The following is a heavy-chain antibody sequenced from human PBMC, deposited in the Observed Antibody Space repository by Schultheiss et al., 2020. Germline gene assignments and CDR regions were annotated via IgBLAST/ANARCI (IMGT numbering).Heavy chain of an antibody. CDR1: GFTFSSYA. D-gene: IGHD3-10*01. Sequence: GGSLRLSCAASGFTFSSYAMSWVRQAPGKGLEWVSAISGSGGSTYYADSVKGRFTISRDNSKNTLYLQMNSLRAEDTAVYYCAKGVSRFGDQQGWFDPWGQGTLVTGSS. V-gene: IGHV3-23*01. J-gene: IGHJ5*02. CDR3: AKGVSRFGDQQGWFDP. CDR2: ISGSGGST.